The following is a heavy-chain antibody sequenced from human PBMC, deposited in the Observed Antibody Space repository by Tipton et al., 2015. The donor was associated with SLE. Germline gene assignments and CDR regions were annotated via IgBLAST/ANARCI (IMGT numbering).Heavy chain of an antibody. V-gene: IGHV1-46*01. Sequence: QSGPEVKKPGASVKVSCKASGYTFTSYYMHWVRQAPGQGLEWMGIINPSGGSTSYAQKFQGRVTMTRDTSTSTVYMELSSLRSEDTAVYYCARVGGYYYGSGSYHYFDYWGQGTLVTVSS. CDR1: GYTFTSYY. D-gene: IGHD3-10*01. CDR3: ARVGGYYYGSGSYHYFDY. J-gene: IGHJ4*02. CDR2: INPSGGST.